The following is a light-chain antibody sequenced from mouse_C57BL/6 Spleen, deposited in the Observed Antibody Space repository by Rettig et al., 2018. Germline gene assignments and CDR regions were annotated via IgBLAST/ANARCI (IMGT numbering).Light chain of an antibody. CDR3: QQWSSYPLT. CDR2: DTS. Sequence: QIVLTQSPAIMSASQGEKVTMTCSASSSVNYMYWYHQKPGSSPRLLIYDTSNLASGVPVRFSGSGSGTSYSLTISRMEAEDAATYYCQQWSSYPLTFGAGNKLELK. V-gene: IGKV4-55*01. CDR1: SSVNY. J-gene: IGKJ5*01.